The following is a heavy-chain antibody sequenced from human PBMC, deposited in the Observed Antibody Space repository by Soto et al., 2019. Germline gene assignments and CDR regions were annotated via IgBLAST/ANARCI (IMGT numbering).Heavy chain of an antibody. CDR3: AKYSNSVRLIDY. J-gene: IGHJ4*02. Sequence: GGSLRLSCAASGFTFSSYGMHWVRQAPGKGLEWVAVISYDGSNKYYADSVKGRFTISRDNSKNTLYLQMNSLRAEDTAVYYCAKYSNSVRLIDYWGQGTLVTVSS. CDR2: ISYDGSNK. CDR1: GFTFSSYG. D-gene: IGHD4-4*01. V-gene: IGHV3-30*18.